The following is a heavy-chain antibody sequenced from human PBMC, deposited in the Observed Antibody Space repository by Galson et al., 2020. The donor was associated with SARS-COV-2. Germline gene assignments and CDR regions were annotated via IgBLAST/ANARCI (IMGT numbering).Heavy chain of an antibody. D-gene: IGHD3-3*01. Sequence: ASVKVSCPASGYTFTSYDINWVRQATGQGLEWMGWMNPNSGNTGYAQKFQGRVTMTRNTSISTAYMELSSLRSEDTAVYYCARGPPRSLINYYDFWSGYYGSFDYWGQGTLVTVSS. V-gene: IGHV1-8*01. CDR1: GYTFTSYD. J-gene: IGHJ4*02. CDR3: ARGPPRSLINYYDFWSGYYGSFDY. CDR2: MNPNSGNT.